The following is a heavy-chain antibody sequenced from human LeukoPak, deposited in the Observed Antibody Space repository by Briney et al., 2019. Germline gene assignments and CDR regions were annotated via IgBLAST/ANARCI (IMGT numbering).Heavy chain of an antibody. Sequence: GGSLRLSRGASGCTFNSYSMNWVRRAPAKGLEWVASILGSGSEMFYADSVKGRFTISRDNSENSLYLQMNSLRVEDTAVYYCAKVQSDIVGAIFFSFDVWGRGTMVSVSS. D-gene: IGHD1-26*01. V-gene: IGHV3-21*06. CDR3: AKVQSDIVGAIFFSFDV. CDR2: ILGSGSEM. J-gene: IGHJ3*01. CDR1: GCTFNSYS.